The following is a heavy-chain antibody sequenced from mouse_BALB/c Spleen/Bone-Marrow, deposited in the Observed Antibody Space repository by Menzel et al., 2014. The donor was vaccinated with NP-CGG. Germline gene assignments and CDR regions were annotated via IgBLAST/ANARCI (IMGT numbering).Heavy chain of an antibody. D-gene: IGHD4-1*01. J-gene: IGHJ4*01. V-gene: IGHV14-3*02. CDR2: IDPANGNT. CDR3: ARWEYYAMDY. Sequence: EVQLQQSGAELVKPGASVKLSCTASGFNIKDTYMHWVKQRPEQGLEWIGRIDPANGNTKYDPKFQGKATITADASSNTAYLQLSSLTSEDTAVYYCARWEYYAMDYWGQGTSVTVSS. CDR1: GFNIKDTY.